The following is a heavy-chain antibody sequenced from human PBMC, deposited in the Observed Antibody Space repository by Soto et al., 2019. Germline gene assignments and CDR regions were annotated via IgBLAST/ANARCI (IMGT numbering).Heavy chain of an antibody. Sequence: SETLSLTCTVSGGSASSGSYYWSWIRQPPGKGLEWIGYIYYSGGTNYNPSLKSRVTISVDTSKNQFSLKLSSVTAADTAVYYCAREEVCSSTSCYFNWFDPWGQGTLVTVSS. D-gene: IGHD2-2*01. V-gene: IGHV4-61*01. J-gene: IGHJ5*02. CDR1: GGSASSGSYY. CDR3: AREEVCSSTSCYFNWFDP. CDR2: IYYSGGT.